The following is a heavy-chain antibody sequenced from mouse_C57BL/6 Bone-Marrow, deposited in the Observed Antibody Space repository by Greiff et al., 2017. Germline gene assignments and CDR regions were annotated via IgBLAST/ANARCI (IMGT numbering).Heavy chain of an antibody. Sequence: VQLQQSGAELARPGASVKMSCKASGYTFTSYTMHWVKQRPGQGLEWIGYINPSSGYTKYNQKFKDKATLTADKSSRTAYMQLSSLTSEDSAVYYCAKSSWFAYWGQGTLVTVSA. V-gene: IGHV1-4*01. CDR2: INPSSGYT. J-gene: IGHJ3*01. CDR1: GYTFTSYT. CDR3: AKSSWFAY.